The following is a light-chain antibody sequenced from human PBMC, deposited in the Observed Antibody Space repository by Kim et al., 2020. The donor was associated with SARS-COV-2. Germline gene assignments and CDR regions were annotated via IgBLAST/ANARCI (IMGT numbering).Light chain of an antibody. V-gene: IGLV3-19*01. CDR1: SLRSYY. Sequence: SSELTQDPAVSVALGQTVRITCQGDSLRSYYASWYQQKPGQAPVLVTYGKNNRPSGIPDRFSGSSSGNTASLTITGAQAEDEADYYCNSRDSSGNHLVFGGVTQLTVL. CDR2: GKN. CDR3: NSRDSSGNHLV. J-gene: IGLJ2*01.